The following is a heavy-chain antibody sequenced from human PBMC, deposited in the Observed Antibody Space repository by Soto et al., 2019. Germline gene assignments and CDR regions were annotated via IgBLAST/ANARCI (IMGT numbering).Heavy chain of an antibody. Sequence: EVQLLESGGGLVQPGGSLRLSCAASGFTFSSYAMSWFRQAPGKGLEWVSAISGSGGSTYYADSVKGRFTISRDNSKNTLYLQMNSLRAEDTAVYYCAKVGGPRIHFDYWGQGTLVTVSS. CDR3: AKVGGPRIHFDY. V-gene: IGHV3-23*01. D-gene: IGHD3-16*01. J-gene: IGHJ4*02. CDR1: GFTFSSYA. CDR2: ISGSGGST.